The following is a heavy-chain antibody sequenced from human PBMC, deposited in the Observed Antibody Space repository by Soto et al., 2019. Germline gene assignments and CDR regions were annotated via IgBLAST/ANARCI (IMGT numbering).Heavy chain of an antibody. CDR2: MYYNGNT. V-gene: IGHV4-39*01. J-gene: IGHJ5*02. D-gene: IGHD3-22*01. CDR3: ARPQIYDSRPPPTPISPP. CDR1: GGSFTSTNYF. Sequence: SETLSLTCTVSGGSFTSTNYFWGWIRQPPGKGLEWIGYMYYNGNTFYSPSLKSRVTMSVDTSKRQFSLDLSSVTAADTAMYYWARPQIYDSRPPPTPISPPWGLGSSVTVPS.